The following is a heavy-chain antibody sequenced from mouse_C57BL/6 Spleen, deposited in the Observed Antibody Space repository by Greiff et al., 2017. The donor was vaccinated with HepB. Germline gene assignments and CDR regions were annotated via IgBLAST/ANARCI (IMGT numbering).Heavy chain of an antibody. D-gene: IGHD2-4*01. CDR2: INPNNGGT. CDR3: AREDDYDAWFAY. V-gene: IGHV1-22*01. J-gene: IGHJ3*01. CDR1: GYTFTDYN. Sequence: VQLQQSGPELVKPGASVKMSCKASGYTFTDYNMHWVKQSHGKSLEWIGYINPNNGGTSYNQKFKGKATLTVNKSSSTAYMELRSLTSEDSAVYYCAREDDYDAWFAYWGQGTLVTVSA.